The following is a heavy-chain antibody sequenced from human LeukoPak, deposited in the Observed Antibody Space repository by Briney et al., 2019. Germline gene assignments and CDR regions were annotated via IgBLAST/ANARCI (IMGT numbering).Heavy chain of an antibody. CDR1: GGFISSYY. V-gene: IGHV4-59*08. J-gene: IGHJ5*02. CDR3: ARHEKLYDFWSGYPNWFDP. Sequence: PSETLSLTCTVSGGFISSYYWSWIRQPPGKGLEWIGYIYYSGSTNYNPSLKSRVTISVDTSKNQFSLKLSSVTAADTAVYYCARHEKLYDFWSGYPNWFDPWGQGTVVTVSS. CDR2: IYYSGST. D-gene: IGHD3-3*01.